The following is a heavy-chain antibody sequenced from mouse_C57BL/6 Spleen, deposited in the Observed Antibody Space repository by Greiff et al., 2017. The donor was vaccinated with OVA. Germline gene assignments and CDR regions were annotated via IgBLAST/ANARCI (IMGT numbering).Heavy chain of an antibody. CDR2: IYPRDGST. CDR3: ARSRYYGSIYMDFDY. D-gene: IGHD1-1*01. J-gene: IGHJ2*01. CDR1: GYTFTSYD. Sequence: VQLQQSGPELVKPGASVKLSCKASGYTFTSYDINWVKQRPGQGLEWIGWIYPRDGSTKYNEKFKGKATLTVDTSSSAAYMELHSLTSEDSAVYFCARSRYYGSIYMDFDYWGQGTTLTVSS. V-gene: IGHV1-85*01.